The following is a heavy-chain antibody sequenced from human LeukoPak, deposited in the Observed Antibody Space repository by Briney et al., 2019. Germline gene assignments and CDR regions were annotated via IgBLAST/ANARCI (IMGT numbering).Heavy chain of an antibody. Sequence: GGSLRLSCAASGFTFSDYYMSWIRQAPGKGLEWVSYISSSGSTIYYADSVKGRFTISRDNAKNSLYLQMNSLRAEVTAVYYCARAPYGGKAIGPYDYWGQGTLVTVSS. D-gene: IGHD4-23*01. CDR3: ARAPYGGKAIGPYDY. CDR1: GFTFSDYY. J-gene: IGHJ4*02. CDR2: ISSSGSTI. V-gene: IGHV3-11*04.